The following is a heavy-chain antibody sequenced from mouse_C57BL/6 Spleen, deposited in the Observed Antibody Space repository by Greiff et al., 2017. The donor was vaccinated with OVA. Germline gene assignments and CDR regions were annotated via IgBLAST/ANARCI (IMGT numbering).Heavy chain of an antibody. Sequence: EVQVVESGGGLVKPGGSLKLSCAASGFTFSDYGMHWVRQAPEKGLEWVAYISSGSSTIYYADTVKGRFTISRDNAKNTLFLQMTSLRSEDTAMYYCARRDYCGSSYGYFDVWGTGTTVTVSS. CDR1: GFTFSDYG. J-gene: IGHJ1*03. V-gene: IGHV5-17*01. CDR2: ISSGSSTI. D-gene: IGHD1-1*01. CDR3: ARRDYCGSSYGYFDV.